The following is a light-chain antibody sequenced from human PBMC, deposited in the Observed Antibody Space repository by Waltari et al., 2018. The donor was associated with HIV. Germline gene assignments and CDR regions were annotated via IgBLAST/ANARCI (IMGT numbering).Light chain of an antibody. CDR1: SSNIGAGYD. J-gene: IGLJ2*01. CDR3: QSYDSSLSGSGVV. Sequence: PSVSGAPGQRVTISCTGSSSNIGAGYDVHWYQQLPGTAPKLLIYGNSNRPSGVPDRFSGSKSGTSASLAITGLQAEDEADYYCQSYDSSLSGSGVVFGGGTKLTVL. CDR2: GNS. V-gene: IGLV1-40*01.